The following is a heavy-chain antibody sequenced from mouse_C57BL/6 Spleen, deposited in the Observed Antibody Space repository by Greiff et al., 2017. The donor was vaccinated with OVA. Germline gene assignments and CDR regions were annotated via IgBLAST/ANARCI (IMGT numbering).Heavy chain of an antibody. Sequence: QVTLKESGPGILQSSQTLSLTCSFSGFSLSTSGMGVSWLRQPSGKGLEWLAHLYWDDDKRYNPSLKNRLTISKDTSGNQVFLKITSVDTADTATYYGARRAYGSYWYFDVWGTGTTVTVSS. CDR3: ARRAYGSYWYFDV. CDR1: GFSLSTSGMG. V-gene: IGHV8-12*01. CDR2: LYWDDDK. J-gene: IGHJ1*03. D-gene: IGHD1-1*01.